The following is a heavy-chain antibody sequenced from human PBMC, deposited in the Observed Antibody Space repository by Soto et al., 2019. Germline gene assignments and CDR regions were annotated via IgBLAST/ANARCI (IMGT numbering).Heavy chain of an antibody. CDR3: ARDWSEPAVAGTLDY. V-gene: IGHV1-18*04. Sequence: GASVKVSCKASGYTFTSNGISWVRQAPGQGLEWMGWISANKDLTKYAEKVQGRVTMTTDTSTSTAYMELRSLRSDDTAVYYCARDWSEPAVAGTLDYWGQGXPVTVYS. CDR2: ISANKDLT. J-gene: IGHJ4*02. CDR1: GYTFTSNG. D-gene: IGHD6-19*01.